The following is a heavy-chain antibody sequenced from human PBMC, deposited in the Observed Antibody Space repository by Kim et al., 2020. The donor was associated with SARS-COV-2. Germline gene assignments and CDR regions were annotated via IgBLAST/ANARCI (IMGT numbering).Heavy chain of an antibody. CDR2: INPKTGGT. CDR1: GYTFTGQY. D-gene: IGHD3-16*01. J-gene: IGHJ4*02. CDR3: ARAEEGD. Sequence: ASVKVSCKASGYTFTGQYMHWVRRAPGQGLEWMGWINPKTGGTNYAQKFQGRVTMTRDTSITTAYMELSSLRSDDTAIYFCARAEEGDWGQGTLVTVSS. V-gene: IGHV1-2*02.